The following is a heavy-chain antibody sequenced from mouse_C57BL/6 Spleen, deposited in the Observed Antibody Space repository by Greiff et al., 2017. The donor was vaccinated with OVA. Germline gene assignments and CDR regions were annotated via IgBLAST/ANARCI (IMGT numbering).Heavy chain of an antibody. D-gene: IGHD2-4*01. CDR1: GYSFTDYN. CDR2: INPNYGTT. V-gene: IGHV1-39*01. CDR3: ARPIYYDYWYCEV. J-gene: IGHJ1*03. Sequence: LEESGPELVKPGASVKISCKASGYSFTDYNMNWVKQSNGKSLEWIGVINPNYGTTNYNQKFKGKATFTVDQSSRPAYMQLNSLTSEDSAVYYCARPIYYDYWYCEVWGTGTTVTVSS.